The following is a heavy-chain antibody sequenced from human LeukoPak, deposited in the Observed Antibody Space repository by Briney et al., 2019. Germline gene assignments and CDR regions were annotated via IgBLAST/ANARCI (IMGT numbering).Heavy chain of an antibody. CDR1: GGSFSGYY. D-gene: IGHD7-27*01. V-gene: IGHV4-34*01. CDR2: INHSGST. J-gene: IGHJ4*02. Sequence: SETLSLTCAVYGGSFSGYYWSWIRQPPGKGLEWIGEINHSGSTNYNPSLKSRVTISVDTSKNQFSLKLSSVTAADTAVYYCARGRAGDRAFDYWGQGTLVTASS. CDR3: ARGRAGDRAFDY.